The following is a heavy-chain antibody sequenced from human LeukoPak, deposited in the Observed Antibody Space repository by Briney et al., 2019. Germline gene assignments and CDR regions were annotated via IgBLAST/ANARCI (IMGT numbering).Heavy chain of an antibody. V-gene: IGHV3-23*01. D-gene: IGHD4-17*01. J-gene: IGHJ4*02. Sequence: GGSLRLSCAAFGFTFSNYAVNWVRQAPGKGLEWVSAINPTGANTYYADSVKGRFTISRDNSKDTMYLQMSSLRVDDTAVYYCAKHQDSYGDSLFDSWGQGTLVTVSS. CDR2: INPTGANT. CDR3: AKHQDSYGDSLFDS. CDR1: GFTFSNYA.